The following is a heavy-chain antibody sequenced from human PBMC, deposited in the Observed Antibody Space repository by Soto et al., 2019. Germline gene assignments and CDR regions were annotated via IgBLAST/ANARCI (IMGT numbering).Heavy chain of an antibody. V-gene: IGHV1-8*01. J-gene: IGHJ5*02. CDR3: ARCLGSSWYYDGFDP. Sequence: ASVKVSCKASGYTFTSYDINWVRQATGQGLEWMGWMNPNSGNTGYAQKFQGRVTMTRNTSISTAYMELSSLRSEDTAVYYCARCLGSSWYYDGFDPWGQGTLVTVSS. CDR1: GYTFTSYD. CDR2: MNPNSGNT. D-gene: IGHD6-13*01.